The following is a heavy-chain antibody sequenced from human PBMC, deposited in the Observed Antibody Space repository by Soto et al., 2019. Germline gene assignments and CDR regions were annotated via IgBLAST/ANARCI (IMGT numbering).Heavy chain of an antibody. CDR3: ASISGDAPNWFDP. V-gene: IGHV1-69*02. CDR2: IIPILGIA. D-gene: IGHD3-10*01. Sequence: SVKVSCKASGGTFSSYTISWVRQAPGQGLEWMGRIIPILGIANYAQKFQGRVTITADKSTSTAYMELSSLRSEDTAVYYCASISGDAPNWFDPWGQGTLVTVSS. J-gene: IGHJ5*02. CDR1: GGTFSSYT.